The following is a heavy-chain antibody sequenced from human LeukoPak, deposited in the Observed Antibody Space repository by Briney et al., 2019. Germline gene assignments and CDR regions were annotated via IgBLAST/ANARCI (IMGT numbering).Heavy chain of an antibody. V-gene: IGHV1-46*01. Sequence: GASVKVSCKASGYTLTSYYMHWVRQAPGQGLEWMGIINPSGGSTSYAQKFQGRVTMTRDTSTSTVYMELSSLRSEDTAVYYCARDRSGGGYYDYWGQGTLVTVSS. CDR2: INPSGGST. CDR3: ARDRSGGGYYDY. D-gene: IGHD4-23*01. J-gene: IGHJ4*02. CDR1: GYTLTSYY.